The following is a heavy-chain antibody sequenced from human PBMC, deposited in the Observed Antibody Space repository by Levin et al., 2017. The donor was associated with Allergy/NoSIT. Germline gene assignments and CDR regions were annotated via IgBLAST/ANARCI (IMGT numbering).Heavy chain of an antibody. CDR2: ISSSSSSM. CDR1: GFTLSSYE. V-gene: IGHV3-48*03. J-gene: IGHJ4*02. D-gene: IGHD6-13*01. CDR3: ARATSSGYPIDY. Sequence: GGSLRLSCAASGFTLSSYEMNWVRQAPGKGLEWISYISSSSSSMYYVDSVKGRFTISRDNAKNSLYLQMHSLRAEDTAVYFCARATSSGYPIDYWGQGTLVTVSS.